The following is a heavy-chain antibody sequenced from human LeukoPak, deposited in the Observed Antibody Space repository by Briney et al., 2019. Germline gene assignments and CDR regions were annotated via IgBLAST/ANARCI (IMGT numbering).Heavy chain of an antibody. CDR1: GYSFTSYS. CDR3: ARGPLGYSGSPYGFDI. D-gene: IGHD1-26*01. CDR2: IYPGDSDT. Sequence: GESLKISCKGSGYSFTSYSIGWVRQMPGKGLEWMGIIYPGDSDTRYSPSFQGQVTISADKSISTAYLQWSSLKASDTAMYYCARGPLGYSGSPYGFDIWGQGTMVTVSS. V-gene: IGHV5-51*01. J-gene: IGHJ3*02.